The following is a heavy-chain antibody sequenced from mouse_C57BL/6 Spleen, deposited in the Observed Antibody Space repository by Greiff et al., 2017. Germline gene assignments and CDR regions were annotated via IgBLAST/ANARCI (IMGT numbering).Heavy chain of an antibody. CDR2: IHPNSGST. Sequence: QVQLQQPGAELVKPGASVTLSCKASGYTFTSYWMHWVKQRPGQGLEWIGMIHPNSGSTNYNEKFKSKATLTVDKSSSTAYMQLSSLTSEDSAVYYCARGEVTTGFAYWGQGTLVTVSA. CDR3: ARGEVTTGFAY. D-gene: IGHD2-2*01. CDR1: GYTFTSYW. V-gene: IGHV1-64*01. J-gene: IGHJ3*01.